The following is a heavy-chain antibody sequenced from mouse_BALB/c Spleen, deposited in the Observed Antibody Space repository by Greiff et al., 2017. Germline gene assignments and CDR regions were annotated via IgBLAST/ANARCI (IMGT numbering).Heavy chain of an antibody. D-gene: IGHD2-10*01. CDR1: GYTFTSYN. V-gene: IGHV1-12*01. CDR2: IYPGNGDT. Sequence: QVQLQQPGAELVKPGASVKMSCKASGYTFTSYNMHWVKQTPGQGLEWIGAIYPGNGDTSYNQKFKGKATLTADKSSSTAYMQLSSLTSEDSAVYYCASPSSYGNPAWFAYWGQGTLVTVSA. CDR3: ASPSSYGNPAWFAY. J-gene: IGHJ3*01.